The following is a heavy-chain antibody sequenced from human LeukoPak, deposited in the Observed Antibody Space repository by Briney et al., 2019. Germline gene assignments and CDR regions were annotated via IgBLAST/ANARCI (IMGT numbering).Heavy chain of an antibody. Sequence: QAGGSLRLSCAASGFTFSSYAMSWVRQAPGKGLQWVSVISGSGSSTYYADSVKGRFTISRDNSKNTLYLQMNSLRAEDTAVYYCAKDRDYGSGSYNNYYYMDVRGKGITVTVSS. D-gene: IGHD3-10*01. CDR2: ISGSGSST. V-gene: IGHV3-23*01. J-gene: IGHJ6*03. CDR1: GFTFSSYA. CDR3: AKDRDYGSGSYNNYYYMDV.